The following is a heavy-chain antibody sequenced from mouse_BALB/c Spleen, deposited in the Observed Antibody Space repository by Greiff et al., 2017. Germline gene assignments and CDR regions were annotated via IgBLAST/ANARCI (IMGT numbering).Heavy chain of an antibody. CDR1: GFSLTSYG. D-gene: IGHD2-4*01. CDR3: ARVYYDYDRDAMDY. CDR2: IWAGGST. V-gene: IGHV2-9*02. Sequence: VMLVESGPGLVAPSQSLSITCTVSGFSLTSYGVHWVRQPPGKGLEWLGVIWAGGSTNYNSALMSRLSISKDNSKSQVFLKMNSLQTDDTAMYYCARVYYDYDRDAMDYWGQGTSVTVSA. J-gene: IGHJ4*01.